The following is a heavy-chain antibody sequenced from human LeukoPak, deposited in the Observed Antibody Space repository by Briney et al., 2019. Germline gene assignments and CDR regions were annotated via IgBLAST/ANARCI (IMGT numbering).Heavy chain of an antibody. CDR2: ISYDGSNK. V-gene: IGHV3-30-3*01. Sequence: AGGSLRLSCAASGFTFSSYAMHWVRQAPGKGLEWVAVISYDGSNKYYADSVKGRFTISRDNSKNTLYLQMNSLRAEDTALYYCARDMSGYCSGGCCYNMGYFDYWGQGTLVTVSS. CDR1: GFTFSSYA. CDR3: ARDMSGYCSGGCCYNMGYFDY. D-gene: IGHD2-15*01. J-gene: IGHJ4*02.